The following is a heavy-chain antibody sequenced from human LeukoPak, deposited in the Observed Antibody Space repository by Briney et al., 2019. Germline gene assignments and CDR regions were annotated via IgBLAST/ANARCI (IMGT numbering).Heavy chain of an antibody. J-gene: IGHJ6*03. CDR2: IIPIFGTA. Sequence: SVKVPCKASGGTFSSYAISWVRQAPGQGLEWMGGIIPIFGTANYAQKFQGRVTITTDESTSTAYMELSSLRSEDTAVYYCATRAHCSSTSCHYYYYYYYMDVWGKGTTVTVSS. CDR3: ATRAHCSSTSCHYYYYYYYMDV. V-gene: IGHV1-69*05. D-gene: IGHD2-2*01. CDR1: GGTFSSYA.